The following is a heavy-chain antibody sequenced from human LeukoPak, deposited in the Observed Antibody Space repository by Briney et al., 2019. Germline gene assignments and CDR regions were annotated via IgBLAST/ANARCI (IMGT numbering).Heavy chain of an antibody. CDR1: GFIFSSYA. CDR3: VPKGNEGY. D-gene: IGHD1-1*01. V-gene: IGHV3-64D*06. CDR2: ISPNGGST. J-gene: IGHJ4*02. Sequence: GGSLRLSCSASGFIFSSYAMHWVRQAPGKGLEYVSAISPNGGSTYYADSVKGRFSISRDNSKNILYLQMSSVRPEDTAVYYCVPKGNEGYWGQGTLVTVPS.